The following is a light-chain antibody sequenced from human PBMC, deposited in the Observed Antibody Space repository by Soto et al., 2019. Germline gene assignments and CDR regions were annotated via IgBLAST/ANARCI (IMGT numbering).Light chain of an antibody. Sequence: QSVLTQPPSASGTPGQRVTISCSGRTSNIGSNKVDWYQHLPGTAPKLLIFSDRRRPSGVPDRFSVSKSGTSASLAISGLQSGDEADYYCAAWDDTLKGVVFGGGTKLTVL. CDR1: TSNIGSNK. V-gene: IGLV1-44*01. J-gene: IGLJ2*01. CDR3: AAWDDTLKGVV. CDR2: SDR.